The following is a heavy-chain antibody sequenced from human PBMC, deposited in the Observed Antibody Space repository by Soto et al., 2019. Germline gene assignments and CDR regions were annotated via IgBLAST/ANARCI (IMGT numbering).Heavy chain of an antibody. Sequence: GGSLRLSCVASGFSFSSYWMHWVRQAPGKGLVWVSRITSDGSSTKCADSVKGRFTISRDNAGNTLYLQMNSLGAEDTAVYYCARDEDFKLGSWGQGTLVTVSS. J-gene: IGHJ5*02. D-gene: IGHD6-13*01. CDR3: ARDEDFKLGS. CDR2: ITSDGSST. CDR1: GFSFSSYW. V-gene: IGHV3-74*03.